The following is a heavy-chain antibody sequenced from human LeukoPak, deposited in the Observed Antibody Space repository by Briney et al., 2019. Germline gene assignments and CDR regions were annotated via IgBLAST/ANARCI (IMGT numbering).Heavy chain of an antibody. CDR2: INPNSGGT. D-gene: IGHD3-9*01. CDR3: ASVKYFDWLLDGNAFDI. J-gene: IGHJ3*02. Sequence: ASVKVSCKASGYTFTGYYMHWVRQASGQGLEWMGWINPNSGGTNYAQKFQGRVTMTRDTSISTAYMELSRLRSDDTAVYYCASVKYFDWLLDGNAFDIWGQGTMVTVSS. V-gene: IGHV1-2*02. CDR1: GYTFTGYY.